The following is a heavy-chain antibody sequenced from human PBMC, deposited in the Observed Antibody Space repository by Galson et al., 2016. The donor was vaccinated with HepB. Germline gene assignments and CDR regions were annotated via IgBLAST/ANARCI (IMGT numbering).Heavy chain of an antibody. D-gene: IGHD3-3*01. Sequence: SETLSLTCSVSGASLSDSYWHWIRQPPGKGLEWIGYAHYSGTTNYKPSLKSRVTIFVDRSKNHISLELSSVTAADTAVYYCASTPPRTYYDFWSGYLEAWGQGTLVTVSS. CDR2: AHYSGTT. CDR1: GASLSDSY. J-gene: IGHJ5*02. V-gene: IGHV4-59*08. CDR3: ASTPPRTYYDFWSGYLEA.